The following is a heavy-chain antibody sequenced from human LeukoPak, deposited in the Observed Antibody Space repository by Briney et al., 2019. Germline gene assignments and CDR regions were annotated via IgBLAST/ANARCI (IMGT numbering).Heavy chain of an antibody. CDR3: ARDLYNYGHLGPLHS. D-gene: IGHD5-18*01. Sequence: ASVKVSCKAFGYTFIDYYMYWVRQAPGQGLEWMGWINPNSGGTNYAQKFQGRVTMTRDTSISTAYMEVRSLRSDDTAVYYCARDLYNYGHLGPLHSWGQGTLVTVSS. J-gene: IGHJ4*02. CDR2: INPNSGGT. V-gene: IGHV1-2*02. CDR1: GYTFIDYY.